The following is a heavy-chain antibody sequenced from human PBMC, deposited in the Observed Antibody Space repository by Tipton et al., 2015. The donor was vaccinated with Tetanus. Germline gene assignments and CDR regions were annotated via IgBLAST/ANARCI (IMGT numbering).Heavy chain of an antibody. CDR1: GYSFTSYW. CDR3: ARHAGATVYNIYMDV. CDR2: IYPGDSDT. V-gene: IGHV5-51*01. J-gene: IGHJ6*03. Sequence: QLGQSGAEVKKPGESLKISCKGSGYSFTSYWIGWVRQMPGKGLEWMGIIYPGDSDTRYSPSFQGQVTISADKSISTAYLQWSSLKALDTAMYYCARHAGATVYNIYMDVWGKGTTFTVSS. D-gene: IGHD1-26*01.